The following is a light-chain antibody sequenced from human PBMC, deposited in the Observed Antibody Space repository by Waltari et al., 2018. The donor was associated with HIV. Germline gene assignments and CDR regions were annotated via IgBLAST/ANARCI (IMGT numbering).Light chain of an antibody. Sequence: DIVMTQSPDSLAVSLGERATINCKSSQSVLYSSNNKNYLAWYQQKPGQPPTLLIYWASTRESGFPDRFSGSGSGTDVTLTISSLQAEDGSVYYCQQYYSTPITCGQGTRLEIK. CDR3: QQYYSTPIT. J-gene: IGKJ5*01. CDR2: WAS. V-gene: IGKV4-1*01. CDR1: QSVLYSSNNKNY.